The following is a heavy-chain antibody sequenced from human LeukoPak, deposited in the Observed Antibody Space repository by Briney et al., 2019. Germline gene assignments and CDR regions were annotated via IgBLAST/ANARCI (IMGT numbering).Heavy chain of an antibody. CDR1: GFTFSSYA. Sequence: GGSLRLSCAASGFTFSSYAMSWVRQAPGKGLEWVSAISGSGGSTYYADPVKGRFTISRDNSKNTLYLQMNSLRAEDTAVYYCAKNQLHCSSTSCYDYWGQGTLVTVSS. D-gene: IGHD2-2*01. J-gene: IGHJ4*02. CDR2: ISGSGGST. V-gene: IGHV3-23*01. CDR3: AKNQLHCSSTSCYDY.